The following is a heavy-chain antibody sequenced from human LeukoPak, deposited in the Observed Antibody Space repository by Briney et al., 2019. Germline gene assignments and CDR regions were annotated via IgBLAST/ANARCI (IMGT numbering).Heavy chain of an antibody. CDR2: ISGSGGST. Sequence: GGSLRLSCAASGFTFSSYAMSWVRQAPGKGLEWVSAISGSGGSTYYADSVKGRFTISRDNSKNTLYLQMNSLRAEDTAVYYCAKGSRVDPTTCVSTSCYPVPLDYYYGMDVWGQGTTVTVSS. J-gene: IGHJ6*02. CDR1: GFTFSSYA. D-gene: IGHD2-2*01. CDR3: AKGSRVDPTTCVSTSCYPVPLDYYYGMDV. V-gene: IGHV3-23*01.